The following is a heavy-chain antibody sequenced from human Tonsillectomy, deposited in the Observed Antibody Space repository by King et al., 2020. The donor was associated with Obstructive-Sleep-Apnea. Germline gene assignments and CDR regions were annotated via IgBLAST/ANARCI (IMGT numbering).Heavy chain of an antibody. Sequence: VQLVESGGGLVQPGGSLRLSCSASGFTFSSYAMHWVRQAPGKGLEYVSDMSSNGGSTYYADSVKGRFIISRDNSKNTLYLQMSSLKPEDTAVYYCVKDRGGTPLDIDYWGQGTLVTVSS. CDR3: VKDRGGTPLDIDY. J-gene: IGHJ4*02. CDR2: MSSNGGST. D-gene: IGHD1-1*01. CDR1: GFTFSSYA. V-gene: IGHV3-64D*06.